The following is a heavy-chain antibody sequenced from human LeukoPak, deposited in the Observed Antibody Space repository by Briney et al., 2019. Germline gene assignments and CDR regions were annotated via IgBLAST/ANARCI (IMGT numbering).Heavy chain of an antibody. Sequence: PGGSLRLSCAASGFTFSSYAMSWVRQAPGKGLVWVSAISGSGGSTYYADSVKGRFTISRDNSKNTLYLQMNSLRAEDTAVYYCAKDRGVRGATLRGFDYWGQGTLVTVSS. CDR3: AKDRGVRGATLRGFDY. CDR2: ISGSGGST. J-gene: IGHJ4*02. V-gene: IGHV3-23*01. CDR1: GFTFSSYA. D-gene: IGHD3-10*01.